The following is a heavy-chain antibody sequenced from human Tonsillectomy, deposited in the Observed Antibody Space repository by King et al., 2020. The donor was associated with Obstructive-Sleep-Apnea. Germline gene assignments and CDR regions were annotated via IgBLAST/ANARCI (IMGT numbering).Heavy chain of an antibody. CDR3: ARDHFLRGGDYYSYYYGLDV. J-gene: IGHJ6*02. Sequence: QLQLQESVPRLVKPSETLSLTCTVSCDSVSRSNSYWGWIRQPPGKGLEWIGRIYFSGSTYYYPSLKSLVVISIETSKNQFSLKLRSVTAADTAVYYCARDHFLRGGDYYSYYYGLDVWGQGTTVTVSS. CDR2: IYFSGST. V-gene: IGHV4-39*07. D-gene: IGHD3-10*01. CDR1: CDSVSRSNSY.